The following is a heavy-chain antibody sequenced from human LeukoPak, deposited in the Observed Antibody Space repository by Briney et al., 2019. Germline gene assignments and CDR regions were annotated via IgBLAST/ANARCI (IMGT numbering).Heavy chain of an antibody. CDR1: GFTFSGYW. CDR2: INSDGTTT. D-gene: IGHD3-22*01. J-gene: IGHJ4*02. CDR3: ARDPNYYDSSEDY. Sequence: GGSLRLSCADSGFTFSGYWMHWVRQAPGKGLVWVSRINSDGTTTTYADSVKGRFTISRDNAKNTLYLQMNSLRAEDTAVYYCARDPNYYDSSEDYWGQGTLVTVSS. V-gene: IGHV3-74*01.